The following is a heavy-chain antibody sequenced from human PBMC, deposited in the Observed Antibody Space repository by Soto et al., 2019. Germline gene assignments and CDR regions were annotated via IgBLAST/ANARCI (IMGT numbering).Heavy chain of an antibody. D-gene: IGHD1-1*01. J-gene: IGHJ4*02. CDR3: TSAERGKTGVRV. V-gene: IGHV3-11*06. CDR2: ISQTGAYT. Sequence: QVQMVESGGALVKPGGSLRLSCAASGFTFSDYYISWVRQAPGRGLEWLSYISQTGAYTNYVDSVRGRFTISRDNAKNSLYLQMNSLSAEDTAVYYCTSAERGKTGVRVWGQGTLVTVSS. CDR1: GFTFSDYY.